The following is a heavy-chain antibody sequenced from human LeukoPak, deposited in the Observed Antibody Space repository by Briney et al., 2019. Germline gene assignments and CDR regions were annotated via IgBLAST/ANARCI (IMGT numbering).Heavy chain of an antibody. V-gene: IGHV4-59*01. J-gene: IGHJ4*02. CDR3: ARDLGHFDY. CDR2: IYHSGNT. D-gene: IGHD7-27*01. Sequence: PSETLSLTCTVSGGLIRTYYWSWLRQPPGQGLEWMGYIYHSGNTDYNPSLKSRVTISVDSSKNQFSLKLSSVTAADTAVYYCARDLGHFDYWGQGTLVTVSS. CDR1: GGLIRTYY.